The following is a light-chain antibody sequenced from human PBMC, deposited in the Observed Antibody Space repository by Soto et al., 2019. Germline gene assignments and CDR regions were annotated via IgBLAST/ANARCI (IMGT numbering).Light chain of an antibody. CDR3: QQYNNWPALS. V-gene: IGKV3-15*01. J-gene: IGKJ4*01. CDR1: QSISSN. CDR2: GAS. Sequence: EIVMTQSPATLSVSPGERATLSCRASQSISSNLAWYQQAPGQAPRLLIYGASTRATGIPARFSGSGSGTELTLTISSLQSEDFAVYYCQQYNNWPALSFGGGTKVEIK.